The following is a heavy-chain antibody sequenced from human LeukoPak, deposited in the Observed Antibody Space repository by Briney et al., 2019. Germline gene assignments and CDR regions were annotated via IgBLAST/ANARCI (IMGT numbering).Heavy chain of an antibody. CDR1: GGSISSYY. Sequence: PSETLSLTCTVSGGSISSYYWSWIRQPPGKGLEWIGYIYYSGSTNYNPSLKSRVTISVDTSKNQFSLKLSSVTAADTAVYYCARLTLERNYYDSSGYYYENWFDPWGQGTLVTVSS. D-gene: IGHD3-22*01. J-gene: IGHJ5*02. CDR3: ARLTLERNYYDSSGYYYENWFDP. V-gene: IGHV4-59*12. CDR2: IYYSGST.